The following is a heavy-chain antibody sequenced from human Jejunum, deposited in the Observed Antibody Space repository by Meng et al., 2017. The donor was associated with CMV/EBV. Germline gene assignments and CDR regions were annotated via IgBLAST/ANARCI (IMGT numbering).Heavy chain of an antibody. J-gene: IGHJ4*02. CDR2: ISPKTDGT. Sequence: NASGSAFTDYYVRWVRHAPEQALEWVGWISPKTDGTNYAHKFQCRVTMTQDKSINTTYMELSRLRSDDASVYYCSSGLAGYNYGPPPHWGQGTLVTVSS. D-gene: IGHD5-12*01. CDR1: GSAFTDYY. V-gene: IGHV1-2*07. CDR3: SSGLAGYNYGPPPH.